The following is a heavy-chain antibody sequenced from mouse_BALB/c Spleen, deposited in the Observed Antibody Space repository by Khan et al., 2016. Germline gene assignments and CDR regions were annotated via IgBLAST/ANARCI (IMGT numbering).Heavy chain of an antibody. Sequence: QVQLQQSGAELAKPGASVKMSCKASVYTFTTYWMHWVKQRPGQDLEWIGYFNPSTGYTEFNQNLKDKATLTADKSSSTAYMQLSSLTSEDSAVYYCARSGAGNAFTYWGQGTLVTVSA. J-gene: IGHJ3*01. V-gene: IGHV1-7*01. CDR2: FNPSTGYT. CDR3: ARSGAGNAFTY. CDR1: VYTFTTYW. D-gene: IGHD3-3*01.